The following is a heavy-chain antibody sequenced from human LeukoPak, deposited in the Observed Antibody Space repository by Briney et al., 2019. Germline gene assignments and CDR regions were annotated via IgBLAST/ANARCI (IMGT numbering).Heavy chain of an antibody. D-gene: IGHD3-22*01. CDR2: ISWNSGSI. CDR1: GFTFDDYA. CDR3: AKDAGYYYDSSGSLVDY. J-gene: IGHJ4*02. Sequence: GRSLRLSCAASGFTFDDYAMHWVRQAPGKGLEWVSGISWNSGSIGYADSVKGRFTISRDNAKNSLYLQMNSLRAEDTALYYCAKDAGYYYDSSGSLVDYWGQGTLVTVSS. V-gene: IGHV3-9*01.